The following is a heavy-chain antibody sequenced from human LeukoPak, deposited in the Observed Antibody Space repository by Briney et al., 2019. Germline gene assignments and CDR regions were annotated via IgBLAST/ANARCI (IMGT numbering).Heavy chain of an antibody. Sequence: SETLSLTCTVSGGSVSSHTYYWSWIRQPPGKGLEWIGYIYYSGSTNYNPSLKSRVTISVDTSKNQFSLKLSSVTAADTAVYYCAREGCSGGSCYEFGFDIWGQGTMVTVSS. CDR3: AREGCSGGSCYEFGFDI. V-gene: IGHV4-61*01. J-gene: IGHJ3*02. D-gene: IGHD2-15*01. CDR1: GGSVSSHTYY. CDR2: IYYSGST.